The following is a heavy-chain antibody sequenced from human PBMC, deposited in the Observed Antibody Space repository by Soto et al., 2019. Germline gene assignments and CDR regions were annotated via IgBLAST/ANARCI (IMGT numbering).Heavy chain of an antibody. Sequence: SETLSLTCTVSGGSVSSYYWSWVRQPAGKGLEWIGRLYNSGNTNYNPSLKSRVIMSAEMSKNPFSLKLSSVTAADTAVYYCARDGSDSYGLDVWGQGTTVTVSS. CDR3: ARDGSDSYGLDV. D-gene: IGHD6-25*01. CDR1: GGSVSSYY. V-gene: IGHV4-4*07. J-gene: IGHJ6*02. CDR2: LYNSGNT.